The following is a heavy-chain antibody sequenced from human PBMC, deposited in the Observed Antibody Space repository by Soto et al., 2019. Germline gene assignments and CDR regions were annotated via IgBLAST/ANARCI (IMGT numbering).Heavy chain of an antibody. D-gene: IGHD3-22*01. CDR1: GFTFSTYE. Sequence: GGSLRLSCAASGFTFSTYEMTWVRQAPGKGLEWVSYIYSSDNTMHYADSVKGRFTISRDYAKNSLYLQMNSLRAEDTAVYYCAKCMIVVVPGSLVDVWGQGTTVTVSS. CDR3: AKCMIVVVPGSLVDV. J-gene: IGHJ6*02. CDR2: IYSSDNTM. V-gene: IGHV3-48*03.